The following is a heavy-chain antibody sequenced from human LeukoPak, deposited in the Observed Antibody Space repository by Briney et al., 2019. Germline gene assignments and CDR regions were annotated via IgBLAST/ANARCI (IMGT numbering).Heavy chain of an antibody. Sequence: PGGSLRLSCAASGFTLRTNWMHWVRQAPGKGLVWVSLINLDGSRIGYADSVKGRFTISRDNAKNTLSLQMNSLRAEDTAVYYCVPADKQWGQGTLVTVSS. CDR3: VPADKQ. J-gene: IGHJ4*02. CDR1: GFTLRTNW. V-gene: IGHV3-74*01. CDR2: INLDGSRI.